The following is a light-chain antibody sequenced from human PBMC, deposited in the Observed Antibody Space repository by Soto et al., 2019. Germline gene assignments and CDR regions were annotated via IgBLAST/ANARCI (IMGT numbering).Light chain of an antibody. CDR3: QSYDSRWV. J-gene: IGLJ3*02. Sequence: NFMLTQPHSVSESPGKTVTLSCTRSSGSIASNYVQWYQQRPGSAPTTVIYEDNQRPSGVPDRFSGSIDSSSNSASLTISGLKTEDEADYYCQSYDSRWVFGGGTKVTVL. V-gene: IGLV6-57*03. CDR1: SGSIASNY. CDR2: EDN.